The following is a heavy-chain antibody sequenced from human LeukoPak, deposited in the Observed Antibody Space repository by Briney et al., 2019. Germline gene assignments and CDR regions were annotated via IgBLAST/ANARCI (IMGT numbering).Heavy chain of an antibody. Sequence: GGSLRLSCAASGFTFDDYTMHWVRQAPGKGLEWVSLISWDGGSTYYADSVKGRFTTSRDNSKNSLYLQMNSLRTEDTALYYCAKDIGGYCSSTSCQKGGLDYWGQGTLVTVSS. J-gene: IGHJ4*02. V-gene: IGHV3-43*01. D-gene: IGHD2-2*01. CDR1: GFTFDDYT. CDR3: AKDIGGYCSSTSCQKGGLDY. CDR2: ISWDGGST.